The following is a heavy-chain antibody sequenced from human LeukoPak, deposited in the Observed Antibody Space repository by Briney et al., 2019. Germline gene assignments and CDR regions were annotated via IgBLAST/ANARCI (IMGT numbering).Heavy chain of an antibody. CDR3: ARHPSGGSNHSPWYFDL. CDR2: IYPGDSDT. D-gene: IGHD3-16*02. CDR1: GYTFATSW. J-gene: IGHJ2*01. Sequence: GESLKISCKASGYTFATSWIGWVRQMPGKGLEYMGIIYPGDSDTRFGPSFQGQVTLSADRATNTAYLQWSSLKASDTAIYYCARHPSGGSNHSPWYFDLWGRGTLVSVSS. V-gene: IGHV5-51*01.